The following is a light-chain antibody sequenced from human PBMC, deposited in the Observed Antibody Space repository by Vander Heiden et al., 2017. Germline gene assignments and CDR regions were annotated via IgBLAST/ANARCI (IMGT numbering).Light chain of an antibody. V-gene: IGKV1-17*03. J-gene: IGKJ4*02. CDR1: QGISKY. Sequence: DIQMTPSPSALSASVGDRVPITSRASQGISKYLVWLQQKPGKVPKRLIYAAASLQSGVPSRCSGSGAGTEVTLTISSLQPEDVATDYCLQHNTNPLTFGGGTKVEIK. CDR3: LQHNTNPLT. CDR2: AAA.